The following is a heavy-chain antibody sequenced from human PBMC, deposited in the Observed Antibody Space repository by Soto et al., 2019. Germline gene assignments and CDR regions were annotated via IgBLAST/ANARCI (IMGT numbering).Heavy chain of an antibody. CDR2: IIPIFGTA. V-gene: IGHV1-69*01. J-gene: IGHJ6*02. CDR3: ASPDCSGGCCYSYYYYGMDV. D-gene: IGHD2-15*01. CDR1: GGTISSYA. Sequence: QVQLVQSGAEVKKPGSSVKVSCKASGGTISSYASSWVRQAPGQGLEWMGGIIPIFGTANYAQKFQGRVTITADESTSTAYMELSSLRSEDTAVYYCASPDCSGGCCYSYYYYGMDVWGPGTTVTVSS.